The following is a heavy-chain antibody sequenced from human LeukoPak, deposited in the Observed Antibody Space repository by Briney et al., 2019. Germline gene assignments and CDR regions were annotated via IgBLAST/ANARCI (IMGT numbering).Heavy chain of an antibody. CDR2: INPSGGST. J-gene: IGHJ6*02. CDR3: AREQRWLQESRDYYYYYGMDV. V-gene: IGHV1-46*01. D-gene: IGHD5-24*01. CDR1: GYTFTSYY. Sequence: ASVNVFCKASGYTFTSYYMHWVRQAPGQGLEWMGIINPSGGSTSYAQKFQGRVTMTRDTSTSTVYMELSSLRSEDTAVYYCAREQRWLQESRDYYYYYGMDVWGQGTTVTVSS.